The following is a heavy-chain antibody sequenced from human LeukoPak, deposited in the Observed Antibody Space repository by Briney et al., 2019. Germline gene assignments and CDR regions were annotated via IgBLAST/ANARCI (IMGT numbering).Heavy chain of an antibody. Sequence: PGGSLRLSCAASGFTFSGYWMIWVRQAPGKGLEWVSGINWNGDNTNYADSLKGRFTISRDNAKNSLYLQMNSLRAEDTALYYCARGSTHYDVLTGYHYYFDYWGQGTLVTVSS. J-gene: IGHJ4*02. V-gene: IGHV3-20*04. D-gene: IGHD3-9*01. CDR3: ARGSTHYDVLTGYHYYFDY. CDR1: GFTFSGYW. CDR2: INWNGDNT.